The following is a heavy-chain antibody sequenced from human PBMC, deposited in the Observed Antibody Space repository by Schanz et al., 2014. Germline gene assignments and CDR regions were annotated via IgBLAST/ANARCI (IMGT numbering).Heavy chain of an antibody. Sequence: QVQLVQSGAEVKKPGASVNVSCKASGYTFTSYGISWVRQAPGQGLEWMGWISPYNGNTNYAQKLQGSVTMTAYTSTSTAYMDLRSLRSDDTAVYYCATIDYADSVSWGQGTLVTVSS. J-gene: IGHJ5*02. V-gene: IGHV1-18*01. CDR3: ATIDYADSVS. CDR1: GYTFTSYG. CDR2: ISPYNGNT. D-gene: IGHD4-17*01.